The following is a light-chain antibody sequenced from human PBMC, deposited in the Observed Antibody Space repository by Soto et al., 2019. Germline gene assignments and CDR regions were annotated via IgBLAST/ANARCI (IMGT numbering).Light chain of an antibody. CDR1: QSISSW. V-gene: IGKV1-5*01. Sequence: DIQMTQSPSTLSASVGDRLTITCRASQSISSWVAWYQQKPGKPPKLLIYDASSLESGVPSRFSGSGSGTDFPLTISSLQPDDFATYYCQQYNSFPWTFGQGTKVDIK. J-gene: IGKJ1*01. CDR2: DAS. CDR3: QQYNSFPWT.